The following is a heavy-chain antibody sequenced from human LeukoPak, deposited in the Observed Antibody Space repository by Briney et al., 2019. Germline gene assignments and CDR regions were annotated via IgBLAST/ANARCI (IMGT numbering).Heavy chain of an antibody. CDR2: TYYRSKWYN. CDR3: AREGYYFAY. Sequence: SQTLSLTCAISGDSVSSNSAAWHWIRQSPSRGLEWLGRTYYRSKWYNDYAVSVKSRITINAGTSKNQFFLQLNSVTPEDTAVYYCAREGYYFAYWGQGTLVTVSS. V-gene: IGHV6-1*01. J-gene: IGHJ4*02. CDR1: GDSVSSNSAA.